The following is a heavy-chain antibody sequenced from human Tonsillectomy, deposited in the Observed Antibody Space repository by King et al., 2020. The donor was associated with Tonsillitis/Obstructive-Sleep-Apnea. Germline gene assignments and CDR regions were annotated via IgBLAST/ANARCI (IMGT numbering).Heavy chain of an antibody. CDR3: ARQDYGDYRFDP. J-gene: IGHJ5*02. Sequence: QLQESGPGLVKPSGTLSLTCTVSGGSISSSSYYWGWIRQPPGKGLEWIGSIYYSGSTSYNPSLKGRVTISVDTSNNQFSLKLSSVTAADTAVYYCARQDYGDYRFDPWGQGTLVTVSS. D-gene: IGHD4-17*01. V-gene: IGHV4-39*01. CDR2: IYYSGST. CDR1: GGSISSSSYY.